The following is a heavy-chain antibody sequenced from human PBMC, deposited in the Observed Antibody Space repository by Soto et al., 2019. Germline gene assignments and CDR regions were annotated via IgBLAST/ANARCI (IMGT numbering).Heavy chain of an antibody. CDR2: IRNKANSYTT. J-gene: IGHJ4*02. CDR1: GFTFSDHY. CDR3: SKVRLGGPTPYFDY. V-gene: IGHV3-72*01. Sequence: EVQLVESGGGLVQPGGSLRLSCAASGFTFSDHYMDWVRQAPGKGLXXVGRIRNKANSYTTQYAASVKGRFTNSRDDSKDSLFLQMNSLKTDDTAGYYLSKVRLGGPTPYFDYRGQGTLVTVSS. D-gene: IGHD2-15*01.